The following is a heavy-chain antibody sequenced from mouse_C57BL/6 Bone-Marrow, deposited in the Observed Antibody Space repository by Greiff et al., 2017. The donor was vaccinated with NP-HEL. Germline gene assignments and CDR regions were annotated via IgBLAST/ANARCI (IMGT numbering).Heavy chain of an antibody. D-gene: IGHD1-1*01. J-gene: IGHJ1*03. CDR1: GYSFTDYN. Sequence: VQLQQSGPELVKPGASVKISCKASGYSFTDYNMNWVKQSNGKSLEWIGVINPNYGTHSYNQKFKGKATLTVDQSSSNAYMQLNSLTSEDSAVYYWARKWENSYGGDWYFDVWGTGTTVTVSS. CDR3: ARKWENSYGGDWYFDV. CDR2: INPNYGTH. V-gene: IGHV1-39*01.